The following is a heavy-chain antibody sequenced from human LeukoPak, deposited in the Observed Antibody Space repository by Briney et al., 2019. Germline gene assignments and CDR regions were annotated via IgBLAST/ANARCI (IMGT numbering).Heavy chain of an antibody. V-gene: IGHV3-30*18. D-gene: IGHD2-15*01. CDR3: AKDVFIDPPQIFDY. J-gene: IGHJ4*02. CDR1: GFTFSSYG. Sequence: GGSLRLSCAASGFTFSSYGMHWVRQAPGKGLEWVALISDDGSNKYYADSVKGRFTISRDNSENTLYLQMNSLRAEDTAVYYCAKDVFIDPPQIFDYWGQGTLVTVSS. CDR2: ISDDGSNK.